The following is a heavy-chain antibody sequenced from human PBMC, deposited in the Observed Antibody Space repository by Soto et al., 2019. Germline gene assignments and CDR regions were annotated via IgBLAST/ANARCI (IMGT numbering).Heavy chain of an antibody. CDR3: GRPVRGHVVKYFDY. Sequence: PSQTLSLTCAISGDTVSSNSAAWNWIRQSPSRGLEWLGRTHYRSKWYNDYAVSVKSRITINPDTSKNQFSLQLNSVTPEDTAVYYCGRPVRGHVVKYFDYCGPGTMATVYS. CDR2: THYRSKWYN. CDR1: GDTVSSNSAA. V-gene: IGHV6-1*01. D-gene: IGHD3-10*01. J-gene: IGHJ4*02.